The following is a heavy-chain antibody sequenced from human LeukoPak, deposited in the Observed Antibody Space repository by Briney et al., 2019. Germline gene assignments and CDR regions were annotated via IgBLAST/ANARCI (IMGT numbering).Heavy chain of an antibody. CDR2: INPSGGST. V-gene: IGHV1-46*01. Sequence: GGSVTVSCTASGYTFTSYYMHWVRQAPGQGLEWMGIINPSGGSTSYAQKFQGRVTMPRDTSTSTVYMELSSLRSEDTAVYYCARDPLHRHPGYWGQGTLVTVSS. CDR3: ARDPLHRHPGY. J-gene: IGHJ4*02. CDR1: GYTFTSYY.